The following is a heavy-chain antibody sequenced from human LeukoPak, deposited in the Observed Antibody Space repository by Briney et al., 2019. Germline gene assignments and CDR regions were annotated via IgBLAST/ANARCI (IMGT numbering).Heavy chain of an antibody. J-gene: IGHJ5*02. CDR2: VSAYNGNT. V-gene: IGHV1-18*01. CDR3: ARELSGDSSGYYSWFDP. D-gene: IGHD3-22*01. CDR1: GYTFTSYG. Sequence: ASVKVSFKASGYTFTSYGISWVRQAPGQGLEWMGLVSAYNGNTNYAQKLQGRVTMTTDTSTSTAYMELRSLRSDDTAVYYCARELSGDSSGYYSWFDPWGQGTLVTVSS.